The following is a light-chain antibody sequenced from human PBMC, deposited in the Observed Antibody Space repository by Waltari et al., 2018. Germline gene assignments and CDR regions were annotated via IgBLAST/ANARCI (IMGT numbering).Light chain of an antibody. CDR1: DSDVGTYHL. CDR2: EAS. V-gene: IGLV2-23*01. J-gene: IGLJ2*01. Sequence: QSALTQPASVSGSPGQSITISCTGSDSDVGTYHLVPWFPPHPGRAPNFIIYEASKRPSGISDRFSGSKSGNTASLTISGLQAEDEAHYYCCSYSHADTLIFGGGTKLTVL. CDR3: CSYSHADTLI.